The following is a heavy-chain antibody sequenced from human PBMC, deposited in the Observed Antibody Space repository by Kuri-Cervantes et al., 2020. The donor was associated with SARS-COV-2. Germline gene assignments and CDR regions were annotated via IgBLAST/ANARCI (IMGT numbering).Heavy chain of an antibody. V-gene: IGHV3-30-3*01. CDR2: ISYDGSNK. Sequence: GGSLRLSCAASGFTFSSYAMHWVRQAPGKGLEWVAVISYDGSNKYYADSVKGRFTISRDNSKNTLYLQMNSLRAEDTAVYYCARGSSLVPAGNFDYWGQGTLVT. CDR1: GFTFSSYA. D-gene: IGHD2-2*01. J-gene: IGHJ4*02. CDR3: ARGSSLVPAGNFDY.